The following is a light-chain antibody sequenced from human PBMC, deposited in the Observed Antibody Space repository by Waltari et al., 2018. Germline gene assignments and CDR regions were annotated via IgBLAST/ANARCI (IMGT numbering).Light chain of an antibody. CDR1: SSDVGSFNY. Sequence: QSALTQPPSASGSPGQSVTISCTGTSSDVGSFNYVSWYQQYPGKTPKLLIYVVNKRPSGIPDRFSGSKSGNTASLTVSGLQAEDEAEYYCSSYGGRNNLLFGEGTKLTVL. CDR2: VVN. V-gene: IGLV2-8*01. CDR3: SSYGGRNNLL. J-gene: IGLJ3*02.